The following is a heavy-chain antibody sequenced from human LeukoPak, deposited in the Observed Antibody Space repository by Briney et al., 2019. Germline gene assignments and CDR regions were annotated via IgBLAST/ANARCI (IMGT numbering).Heavy chain of an antibody. CDR1: GGSFSSYY. J-gene: IGHJ4*02. CDR2: INHSGST. V-gene: IGHV4-34*01. Sequence: SETLSLTCAVYGGSFSSYYWSWIRQPPGKGLEWIGEINHSGSTNYNPSLKSRVTISVDTSKNQFSLKLSSVTAADTAVYYCARHIGSGWYQRAFDYWGQGTLVTVSS. D-gene: IGHD6-19*01. CDR3: ARHIGSGWYQRAFDY.